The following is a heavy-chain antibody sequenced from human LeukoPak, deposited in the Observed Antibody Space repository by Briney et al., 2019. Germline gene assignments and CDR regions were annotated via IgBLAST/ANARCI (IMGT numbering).Heavy chain of an antibody. Sequence: SVKVSCKASGGTFSSYAISWVRQAPGQGLEWMGGIIPIFGTANYAQKFQGRVTITTDESTSTAYMELSSLRSEDTAVYYCARLLGTRDAFDIWGQGTMVTVSS. CDR1: GGTFSSYA. CDR3: ARLLGTRDAFDI. CDR2: IIPIFGTA. D-gene: IGHD1-14*01. V-gene: IGHV1-69*05. J-gene: IGHJ3*02.